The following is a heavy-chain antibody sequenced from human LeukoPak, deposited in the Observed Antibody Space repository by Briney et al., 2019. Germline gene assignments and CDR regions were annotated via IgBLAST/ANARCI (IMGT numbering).Heavy chain of an antibody. CDR3: AKGGIGENGLDY. Sequence: GGSLRLSCAASGFTFSNYAMTWVRQAPGKGLEWVSSVGSGGSTYHADSVKGRFTISRDNSKNTVHLQMNSLRAEDTAVYYCAKGGIGENGLDYWGQGTLVTVSS. CDR1: GFTFSNYA. V-gene: IGHV3-23*01. D-gene: IGHD6-13*01. J-gene: IGHJ4*02. CDR2: VGSGGST.